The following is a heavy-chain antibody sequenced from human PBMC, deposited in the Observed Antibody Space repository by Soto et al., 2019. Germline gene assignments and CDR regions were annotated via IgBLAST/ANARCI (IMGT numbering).Heavy chain of an antibody. CDR3: AKDLEGFDWLVTGYYYYYMDV. J-gene: IGHJ6*03. Sequence: GGSLRLSCAASGFTFSSYAMSWVRQAPGKGLEWVSAISGSGGSTYYADSVKGRFTISRDNSKNTLYLQMNSLRAEDTAVYYCAKDLEGFDWLVTGYYYYYMDVWGKGTTVTVSS. V-gene: IGHV3-23*01. D-gene: IGHD3-9*01. CDR2: ISGSGGST. CDR1: GFTFSSYA.